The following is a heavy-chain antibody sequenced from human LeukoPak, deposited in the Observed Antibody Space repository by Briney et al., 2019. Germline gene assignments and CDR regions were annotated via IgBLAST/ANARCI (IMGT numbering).Heavy chain of an antibody. CDR1: TGSISSGDYY. CDR2: IYYSGTT. Sequence: SETLSLTCTVSTGSISSGDYYWSWIRQPPGKGLEWIGSIYYSGTTYYNPSLKSRLTMSVDTSKNQFSLKLTSVTAADTAVYYCARDREDSATENYHFDYWGQGTLATVSS. CDR3: ARDREDSATENYHFDY. J-gene: IGHJ4*02. D-gene: IGHD1-1*01. V-gene: IGHV4-30-4*01.